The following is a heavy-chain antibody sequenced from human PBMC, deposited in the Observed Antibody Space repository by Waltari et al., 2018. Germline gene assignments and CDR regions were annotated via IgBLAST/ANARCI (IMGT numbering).Heavy chain of an antibody. D-gene: IGHD6-19*01. Sequence: QLRLQESGPRLVKPSETLSLTCSVSDDSIRRNNFYWAWIRQPPGRGLEWIGSVYSSGGTFYNPSLRSRVTISVEKSKKQFSLRLTSMTAADTSVYYCARSEGSGWPEGNFQNWGQGTLVTVS. CDR2: VYSSGGT. J-gene: IGHJ1*01. V-gene: IGHV4-39*01. CDR3: ARSEGSGWPEGNFQN. CDR1: DDSIRRNNFY.